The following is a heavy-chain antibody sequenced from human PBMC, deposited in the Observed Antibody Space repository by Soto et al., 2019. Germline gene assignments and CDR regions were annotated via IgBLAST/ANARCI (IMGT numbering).Heavy chain of an antibody. Sequence: QITLKESGPTLVKPTQTLTLTCTFSGFSLSTIGVGVGWIRQPPGKALEWLALSYWDNDKLYSPSLKSRLTITKDTSKNQVVLTMTNMDPVDTATYYCAHAHGYSYASHWGQGTLVTVSS. CDR1: GFSLSTIGVG. CDR2: SYWDNDK. CDR3: AHAHGYSYASH. J-gene: IGHJ4*02. V-gene: IGHV2-5*02. D-gene: IGHD5-18*01.